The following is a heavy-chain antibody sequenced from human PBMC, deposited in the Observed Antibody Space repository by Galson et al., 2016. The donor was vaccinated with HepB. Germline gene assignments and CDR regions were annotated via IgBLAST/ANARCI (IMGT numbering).Heavy chain of an antibody. D-gene: IGHD3-9*01. J-gene: IGHJ3*02. V-gene: IGHV3-23*01. Sequence: SLRLSCAASGFTFSSYDMSWVRQAPGKGLEWVSAIRGSGGSTFYADSVKGRFTISRDNSMNTLYLQMNSLRAEDTAVYYCAKEGRDILTGYYNGDAFDIWGQGTMVTVSS. CDR1: GFTFSSYD. CDR3: AKEGRDILTGYYNGDAFDI. CDR2: IRGSGGST.